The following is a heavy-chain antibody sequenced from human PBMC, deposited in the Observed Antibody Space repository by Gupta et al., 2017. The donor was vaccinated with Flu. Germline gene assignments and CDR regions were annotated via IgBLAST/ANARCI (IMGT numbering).Heavy chain of an antibody. J-gene: IGHJ4*02. CDR1: GFDFNSYE. V-gene: IGHV3-48*03. D-gene: IGHD1-26*01. Sequence: EVFLVESGGGLAQPGGSLRLSCAASGFDFNSYEMSWVRQAPGRGLGLFAFISSSAVTYYTDPVRGRFTISRDNANKLLYLQMSSLRGEDTAIYYCARGHWDNWGQGTLVTVSS. CDR2: ISSSAVT. CDR3: ARGHWDN.